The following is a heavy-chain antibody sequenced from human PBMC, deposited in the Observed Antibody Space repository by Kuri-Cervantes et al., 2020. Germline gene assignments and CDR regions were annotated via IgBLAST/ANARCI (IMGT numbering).Heavy chain of an antibody. Sequence: GGSLRLSCAPSGFTFSSYSMNWVRQAPGKGLDWASCISSSSSTIYYADSVKGRFTISRDNAKNSLYLQMNSLRDEDTASYYCARDHGHSGSYYDYYYGMDVWGQGTTVTVSS. V-gene: IGHV3-48*02. CDR2: ISSSSSTI. CDR1: GFTFSSYS. J-gene: IGHJ6*02. CDR3: ARDHGHSGSYYDYYYGMDV. D-gene: IGHD1-26*01.